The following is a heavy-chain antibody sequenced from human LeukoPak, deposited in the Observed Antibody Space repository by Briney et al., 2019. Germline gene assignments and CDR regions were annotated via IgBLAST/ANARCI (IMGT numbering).Heavy chain of an antibody. V-gene: IGHV4-59*01. CDR3: AREASPYDILTGYYSRRYYFDY. CDR2: IYYSGST. CDR1: GGSISSYY. Sequence: PSETLSLTCTVSGGSISSYYWSWIWQPPGKGLEWIGYIYYSGSTNYNPSLKSRVTISEDTSKNQFSLKLSSVTAADTAVYYCAREASPYDILTGYYSRRYYFDYWGQGTLVTVSS. J-gene: IGHJ4*02. D-gene: IGHD3-9*01.